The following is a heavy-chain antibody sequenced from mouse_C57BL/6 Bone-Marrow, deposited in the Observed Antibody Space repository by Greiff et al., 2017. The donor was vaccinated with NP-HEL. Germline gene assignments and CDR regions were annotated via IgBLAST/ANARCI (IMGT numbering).Heavy chain of an antibody. CDR3: TGYGNY. CDR1: GYTFTDYE. CDR2: IDPETGGT. V-gene: IGHV1-15*01. J-gene: IGHJ2*01. Sequence: LVESGAELVRPGASVTLSCKASGYTFTDYEMHWVKQTPVHGLEWIGAIDPETGGTAYNQKFKGKAILTADKSSSTAYMELRSLTSEDSAVYYCTGYGNYWGQGTTLTVSS. D-gene: IGHD2-10*02.